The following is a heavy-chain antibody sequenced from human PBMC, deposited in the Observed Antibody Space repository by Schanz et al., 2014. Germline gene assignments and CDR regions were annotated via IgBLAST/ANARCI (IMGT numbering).Heavy chain of an antibody. CDR1: GYTFVSYS. D-gene: IGHD3-22*01. CDR2: INPSGGGT. V-gene: IGHV1-2*04. CDR3: ARDDRAYYYGMDV. Sequence: QVQLVQSGAEVKKPGASVKVSCKASGYTFVSYSMHWVRQAPGQGLEWMGIINPSGGGTNFAQKFQGWVTVTRDTSISTVYMELSRVTYEDAAVYYCARDDRAYYYGMDVWGQGTTVTVSS. J-gene: IGHJ6*02.